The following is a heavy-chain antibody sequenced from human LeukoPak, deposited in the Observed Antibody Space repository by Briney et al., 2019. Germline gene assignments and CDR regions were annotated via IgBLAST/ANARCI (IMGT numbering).Heavy chain of an antibody. J-gene: IGHJ4*02. Sequence: TGGSLRLSCAASGFSLSTYSMIWVRQAPGKGLEWVSSVSGTSEYIYYADSVRGRFTIVRDNAYNSLYLQMNSLRVEDTAIYFCARFTRRYSGDYWGQGTLVSVSS. CDR1: GFSLSTYS. CDR2: VSGTSEYI. V-gene: IGHV3-21*04. D-gene: IGHD1-26*01. CDR3: ARFTRRYSGDY.